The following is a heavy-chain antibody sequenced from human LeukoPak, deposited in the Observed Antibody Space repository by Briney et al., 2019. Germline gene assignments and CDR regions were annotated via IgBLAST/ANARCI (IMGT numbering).Heavy chain of an antibody. Sequence: PGGSLRLSCAASGFTFISYAMTWVRQAPGKGLEWVSGINWNGGSTFYADSVKGRFTISRDNAKNALYLQMNSLTAEDTALYHCARDRSYGSFDFWGQGTLVTVSS. CDR1: GFTFISYA. J-gene: IGHJ4*02. V-gene: IGHV3-20*01. CDR2: INWNGGST. CDR3: ARDRSYGSFDF. D-gene: IGHD5-18*01.